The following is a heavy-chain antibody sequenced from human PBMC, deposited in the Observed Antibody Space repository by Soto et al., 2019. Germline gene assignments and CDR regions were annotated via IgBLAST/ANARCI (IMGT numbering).Heavy chain of an antibody. V-gene: IGHV3-23*01. J-gene: IGHJ6*03. Sequence: PGGSLRLSCAASGFTFSSYAMSWVRQAPGKGLEWVSAISGSGGSTYYADSVKGRFTISRDNSKNTLYLQMNSLRAEDTAVYYCASPSLPYCSSTSCEPHPYYYMDVWGKGTTVTVSS. D-gene: IGHD2-2*01. CDR2: ISGSGGST. CDR1: GFTFSSYA. CDR3: ASPSLPYCSSTSCEPHPYYYMDV.